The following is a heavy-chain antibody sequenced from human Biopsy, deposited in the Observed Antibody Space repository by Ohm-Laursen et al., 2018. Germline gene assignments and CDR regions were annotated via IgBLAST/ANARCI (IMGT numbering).Heavy chain of an antibody. CDR3: ARDVVGRGASFFDF. CDR2: INAKTGDT. CDR1: GYTFTGYH. J-gene: IGHJ4*02. D-gene: IGHD1-26*01. V-gene: IGHV1-2*02. Sequence: ASVKVSCKASGYTFTGYHVHWVRQAPGQGLEWMGWINAKTGDTNYAQKLQGRVTMTRDTSISTAYVDLSSLRSDDTAIYYCARDVVGRGASFFDFWGQGTSVTVSS.